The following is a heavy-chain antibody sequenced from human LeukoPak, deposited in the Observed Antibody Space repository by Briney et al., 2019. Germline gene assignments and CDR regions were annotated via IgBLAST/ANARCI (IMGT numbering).Heavy chain of an antibody. V-gene: IGHV5-51*01. Sequence: GESLKISCKGSGYSFSIYWIGWVRQMPGKGLEWMGIIYPGDSDTRYSPSFQGQVTISADKSISTTYLQWSSLKASDTAMYYCARFLSSSYYFDYWGQGTLVTVSS. CDR1: GYSFSIYW. CDR2: IYPGDSDT. D-gene: IGHD6-6*01. J-gene: IGHJ4*02. CDR3: ARFLSSSYYFDY.